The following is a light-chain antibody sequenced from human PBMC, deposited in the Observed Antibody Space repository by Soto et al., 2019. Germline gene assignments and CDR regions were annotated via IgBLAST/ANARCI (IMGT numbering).Light chain of an antibody. CDR3: QQYGSSLSIT. Sequence: EIVLPQAPGTLSLSTGERATLSCRASQSVSSSYLAWYQQKPGQAPRLLIYGASSRATGIPDRFSGSGSGTDFTLTISRLEPEDFAVYYCQQYGSSLSITFGQGTRLEI. CDR1: QSVSSSY. J-gene: IGKJ5*01. V-gene: IGKV3-20*01. CDR2: GAS.